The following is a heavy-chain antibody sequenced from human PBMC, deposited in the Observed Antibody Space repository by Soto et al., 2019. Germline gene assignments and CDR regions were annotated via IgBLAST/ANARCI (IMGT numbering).Heavy chain of an antibody. D-gene: IGHD1-26*01. CDR3: ARGDQYDILHRYYAMDV. CDR1: GFTFNKFD. CDR2: IAYDGINK. J-gene: IGHJ6*02. V-gene: IGHV3-30-3*01. Sequence: ESGGGVVQPGTSLRLSCVASGFTFNKFDMHWIRQTPDKSLQWVAFIAYDGINKYYTGSVKGRFSVSRDNSKNTVSLQMNNLGLEDTATYFCARGDQYDILHRYYAMDVWGPGTTVTISS.